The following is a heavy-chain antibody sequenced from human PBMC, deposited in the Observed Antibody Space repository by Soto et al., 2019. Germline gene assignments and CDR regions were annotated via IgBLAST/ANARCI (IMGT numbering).Heavy chain of an antibody. D-gene: IGHD3-22*01. Sequence: QVQLVQSGAEVKKPGSSVKVSCKASGGTFSSYAISWVRQAPGQGLEWMGEIIPIFGTANYAQKFQGRVTNTAXXSXSXXYIDLSSRRSEDTVVYYCARDRGPSSGSYPYGFDPLGQGPLVTVSS. V-gene: IGHV1-69*12. CDR3: ARDRGPSSGSYPYGFDP. J-gene: IGHJ5*02. CDR2: IIPIFGTA. CDR1: GGTFSSYA.